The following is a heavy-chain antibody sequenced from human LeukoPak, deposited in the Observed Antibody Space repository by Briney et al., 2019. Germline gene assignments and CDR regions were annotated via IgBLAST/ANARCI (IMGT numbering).Heavy chain of an antibody. J-gene: IGHJ4*02. Sequence: SGTLSLTCAVSGASIISTDWWSWIRQPPGKGLEWIGYINYSGSTNYHPSLKSRVTISVDTSKNQFSLKLSSVTAADTAVYYCARAIAYSYPLGCWGQGTLVTVSS. D-gene: IGHD5-18*01. V-gene: IGHV4-59*01. CDR3: ARAIAYSYPLGC. CDR1: GASIISTDW. CDR2: INYSGST.